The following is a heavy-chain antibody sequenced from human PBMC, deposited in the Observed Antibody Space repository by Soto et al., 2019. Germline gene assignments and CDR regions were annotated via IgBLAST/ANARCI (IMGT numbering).Heavy chain of an antibody. J-gene: IGHJ4*02. CDR2: IKQDGSGK. V-gene: IGHV3-7*01. Sequence: VGSLRLSCAASGFTFSSCWMSWVRQAPGKGLEWVANIKQDGSGKYYVDSVKGRFTISRDNAKNSLYLQMSSLRAEDTAVYYCARPYFYDRGGFYYVWGQGTLVTVSS. CDR3: ARPYFYDRGGFYYV. CDR1: GFTFSSCW. D-gene: IGHD3-22*01.